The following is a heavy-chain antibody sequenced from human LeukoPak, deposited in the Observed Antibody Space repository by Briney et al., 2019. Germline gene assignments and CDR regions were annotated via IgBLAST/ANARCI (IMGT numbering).Heavy chain of an antibody. V-gene: IGHV4-31*03. CDR3: ARKGRDWDYGFDY. J-gene: IGHJ4*02. CDR2: IYYSGST. D-gene: IGHD1-7*01. Sequence: SHTLSLTCTVSAGSIISGGYYWGWIRQHPGRGLEWIGYIYYSGSTYYNPSLKSRVTISVDTSKNQFSLKLSSVTAADTAVYYCARKGRDWDYGFDYWGQGTLVTVSS. CDR1: AGSIISGGYY.